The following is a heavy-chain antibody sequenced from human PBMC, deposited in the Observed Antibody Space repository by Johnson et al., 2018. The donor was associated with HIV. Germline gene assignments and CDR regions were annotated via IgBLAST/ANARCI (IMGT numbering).Heavy chain of an antibody. CDR3: AKGLGWELLTHDAFDI. CDR2: IGTAGDT. CDR1: GFTFSSYG. Sequence: VQLVESGGGVVRPGGSLRLSCAASGFTFSSYGMHWVRQATGKGLEWVSAIGTAGDTYYPGSVKGRFTISRDNSKNSLYLQMNSLRAEDTALYYCAKGLGWELLTHDAFDIWGQGTMVTVSS. J-gene: IGHJ3*02. D-gene: IGHD1-26*01. V-gene: IGHV3-13*01.